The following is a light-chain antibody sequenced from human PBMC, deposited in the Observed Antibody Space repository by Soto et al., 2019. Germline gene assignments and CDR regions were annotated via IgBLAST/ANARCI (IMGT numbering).Light chain of an antibody. CDR2: EVS. V-gene: IGLV2-14*01. J-gene: IGLJ1*01. CDR1: SSDVGGYNY. CDR3: SSYTRSSTL. Sequence: QSVLTQPASVSGSPGQSITISCTGTSSDVGGYNYVSWYQQHPGKAPKLMIYEVSNRPSGVSNRFSGSKSGNTASLTISGLQAEDEADYYSSSYTRSSTLFGTGTKLTVL.